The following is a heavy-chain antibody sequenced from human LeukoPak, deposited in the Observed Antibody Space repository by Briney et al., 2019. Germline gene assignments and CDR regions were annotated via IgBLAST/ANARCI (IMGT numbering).Heavy chain of an antibody. CDR3: AKGIRVGATTGHPDY. D-gene: IGHD1-26*01. V-gene: IGHV3-23*01. J-gene: IGHJ4*02. CDR1: GFTFSSYA. Sequence: GGSLRLSCAASGFTFSSYAMSWVRQAPGKGLEWVSAISGSGTNTYYAGSVKGRFTISRDNSNNTLFLQMNSLRADDTALYYCAKGIRVGATTGHPDYWGQGTLVTVSS. CDR2: ISGSGTNT.